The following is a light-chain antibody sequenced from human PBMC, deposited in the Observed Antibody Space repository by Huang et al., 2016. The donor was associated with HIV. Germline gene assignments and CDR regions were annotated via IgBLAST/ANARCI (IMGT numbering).Light chain of an antibody. CDR1: QSILYSPNNKNY. V-gene: IGKV4-1*01. Sequence: DIVMIQSPDSLAVSLGERATINCKSSQSILYSPNNKNYLAWYQQKPGQPPKLLIYCASTRESGVHDRISGSGSGTDFTLTINNLQAEDVAVYYCQQYYSTPQTFGHGTKVEIK. CDR3: QQYYSTPQT. CDR2: CAS. J-gene: IGKJ1*01.